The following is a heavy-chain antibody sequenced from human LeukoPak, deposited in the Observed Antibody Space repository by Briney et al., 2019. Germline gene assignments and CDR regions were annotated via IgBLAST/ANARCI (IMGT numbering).Heavy chain of an antibody. V-gene: IGHV3-74*01. J-gene: IGHJ4*02. CDR1: GFTFSTYW. CDR2: INSDGSDT. Sequence: GGSLRLSCAASGFTFSTYWMHWVRQAPGKGLVWVSRINSDGSDTSYADSVKGRFTISRDNSKNTLYLQMNSLRAEDTAVYYCAKDHYQYSSSWYGYWGQGTLVTVSS. CDR3: AKDHYQYSSSWYGY. D-gene: IGHD6-13*01.